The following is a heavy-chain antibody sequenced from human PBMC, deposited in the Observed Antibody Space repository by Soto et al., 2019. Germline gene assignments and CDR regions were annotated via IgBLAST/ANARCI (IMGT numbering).Heavy chain of an antibody. J-gene: IGHJ4*02. V-gene: IGHV4-34*01. CDR1: GGSFSGYY. Sequence: QVQLQQWGAGLLKPSETLSLTCAVYGGSFSGYYWSWIRQPPGKGLEWIGEINHSGSNNYNPSLKSRGTISVDTSKNQFSLKLSSVTAADTAVYYCARALDGSSGQGPLDYWGQGTLVTVSS. CDR3: ARALDGSSGQGPLDY. CDR2: INHSGSN. D-gene: IGHD6-19*01.